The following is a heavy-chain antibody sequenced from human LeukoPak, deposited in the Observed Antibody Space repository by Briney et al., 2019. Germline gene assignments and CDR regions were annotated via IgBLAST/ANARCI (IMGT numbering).Heavy chain of an antibody. CDR2: ISSSSSYI. CDR3: AGDNWNYGWFGP. J-gene: IGHJ5*02. Sequence: GGSLRLSCAASGFTFSSYSMNWVRQAPGKGLEWVSSISSSSSYIYYADSVKGRFTISRDNAKNSLYLQMNSLRAEDTAVYYCAGDNWNYGWFGPWGQGSLVTVSS. D-gene: IGHD1-7*01. CDR1: GFTFSSYS. V-gene: IGHV3-21*01.